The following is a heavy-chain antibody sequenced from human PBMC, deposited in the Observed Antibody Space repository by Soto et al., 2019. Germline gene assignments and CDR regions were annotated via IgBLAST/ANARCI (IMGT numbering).Heavy chain of an antibody. V-gene: IGHV1-69*12. J-gene: IGHJ4*02. D-gene: IGHD3-10*01. CDR3: AAPYGSGSYYNGFDY. CDR1: GGTFSSCA. Sequence: QVQLVQSGAEVKKPGSSVKVSCKASGGTFSSCAISWVRQHTGQGLEWMGGIIPIFGTANYAQKFQGRVTITADESTSTAYMELSSLRSEDTAVYYCAAPYGSGSYYNGFDYWGQGTLVTVSS. CDR2: IIPIFGTA.